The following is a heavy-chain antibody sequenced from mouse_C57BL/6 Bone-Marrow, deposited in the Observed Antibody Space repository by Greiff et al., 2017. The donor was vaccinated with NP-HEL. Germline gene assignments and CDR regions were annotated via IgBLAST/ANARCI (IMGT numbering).Heavy chain of an antibody. Sequence: QVQLQQPGAELVMPGASVKLSCKASGYTFTSYWMHWVKQRPGQGLEWIGEIDPSDSYTNYNQKFKGKSTLTVDKSSSTAYMQLSSLTSEDSAVYYCAREWDYDYDSYYFDYWGQGTTLTVSS. J-gene: IGHJ2*01. D-gene: IGHD2-4*01. CDR3: AREWDYDYDSYYFDY. CDR2: IDPSDSYT. V-gene: IGHV1-69*01. CDR1: GYTFTSYW.